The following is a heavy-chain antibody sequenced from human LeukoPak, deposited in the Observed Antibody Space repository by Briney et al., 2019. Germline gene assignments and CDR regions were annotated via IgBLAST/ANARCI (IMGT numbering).Heavy chain of an antibody. Sequence: ASVKVSYKASGYTFTSYGISWVRQAPGQGLEWMGWISAYNGNTNYAQKLQGRVTMTTDTSTSTAYMELRSLRSDDTAVYYCARDWPRIVVVVAATTDGIFDYWGQGTLVTVSS. J-gene: IGHJ4*02. D-gene: IGHD2-15*01. CDR2: ISAYNGNT. CDR3: ARDWPRIVVVVAATTDGIFDY. CDR1: GYTFTSYG. V-gene: IGHV1-18*01.